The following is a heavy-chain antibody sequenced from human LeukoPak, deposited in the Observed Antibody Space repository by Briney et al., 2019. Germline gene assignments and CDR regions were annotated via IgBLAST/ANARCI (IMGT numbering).Heavy chain of an antibody. J-gene: IGHJ3*02. CDR1: GFTFNNYG. CDR2: ISYDGSNK. V-gene: IGHV3-30*03. Sequence: PGGSLRLSCVVSGFTFNNYGMHWVRQAPGKGLEWLTTISYDGSNKYYADSVKGRFTISRDNAKNSLYLQMNSLRAEDTAVYYCARTKQWLDDAFDIWGQGTMVTVSS. D-gene: IGHD6-19*01. CDR3: ARTKQWLDDAFDI.